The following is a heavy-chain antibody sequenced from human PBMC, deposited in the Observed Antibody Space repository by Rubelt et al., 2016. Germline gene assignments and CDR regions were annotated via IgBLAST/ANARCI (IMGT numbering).Heavy chain of an antibody. CDR3: ARDYGRAAVAVDY. CDR2: INPNSGGT. D-gene: IGHD6-13*01. Sequence: QVQVVQSGAEVKKPGASVKVSCKASGYTFTDYYMHWVRQAPGQGLEWMGRINPNSGGTIYAQNVQVRVTMTRDTSISTAYMELRSLRADDTAVYYCARDYGRAAVAVDYWGQGTLVTVSS. J-gene: IGHJ4*02. CDR1: GYTFTDYY. V-gene: IGHV1-2*06.